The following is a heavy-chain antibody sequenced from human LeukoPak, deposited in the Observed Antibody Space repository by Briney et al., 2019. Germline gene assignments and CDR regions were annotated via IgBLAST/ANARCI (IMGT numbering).Heavy chain of an antibody. CDR1: GFTLSNYD. Sequence: GGSLRLFCAASGFTLSNYDMNWVRQAPGKGLEWVSSISTSSRYIYYKDSVRGRSTISRDDAKNSLYLEMNSLRAEDTAVYYCARADCSSSTCYLRRSWFDPWGQGTLVTVSS. D-gene: IGHD2-2*01. CDR2: ISTSSRYI. CDR3: ARADCSSSTCYLRRSWFDP. J-gene: IGHJ5*02. V-gene: IGHV3-21*01.